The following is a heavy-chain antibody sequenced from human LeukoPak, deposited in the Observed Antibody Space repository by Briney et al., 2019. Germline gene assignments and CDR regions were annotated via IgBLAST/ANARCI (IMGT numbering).Heavy chain of an antibody. Sequence: GGSLRLSCAASGFAFSRYAMNWVRQAPGKGLGWVSLISTSGRTHYADSVEGRFTISRDNSKNTLYLQMNSLRAEDTAVYYCAKDLDSTGYYSYRYWGQGTLVTVSS. CDR3: AKDLDSTGYYSYRY. V-gene: IGHV3-23*01. CDR1: GFAFSRYA. CDR2: ISTSGRT. J-gene: IGHJ4*02. D-gene: IGHD3-22*01.